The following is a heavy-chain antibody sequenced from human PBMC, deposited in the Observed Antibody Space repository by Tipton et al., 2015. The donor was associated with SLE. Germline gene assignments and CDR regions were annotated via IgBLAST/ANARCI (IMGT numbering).Heavy chain of an antibody. V-gene: IGHV4-38-2*01. J-gene: IGHJ4*02. Sequence: LRLSCSVSGYSISSGHFWGWIRQPPGKGPEWIEIIYHTGSTYYNPSLKSRVTISLDTSKNQFSLSLTSVTAADTAVYYCARHDFRAVTPDSWGQGTLVTVSS. CDR3: ARHDFRAVTPDS. D-gene: IGHD3-3*01. CDR2: IYHTGST. CDR1: GYSISSGHF.